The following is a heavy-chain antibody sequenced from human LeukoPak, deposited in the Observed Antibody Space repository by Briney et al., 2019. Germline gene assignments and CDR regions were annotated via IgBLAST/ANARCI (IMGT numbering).Heavy chain of an antibody. V-gene: IGHV4-34*01. D-gene: IGHD6-13*01. CDR3: ARGIAAGFRRSDY. Sequence: PSETLSLTCAVYGGSFSGYYWSWIRQPPGKGLEWIGEINHSGSTNYNPSLKSRVTISVDTSKNQFSLKLSSVTAADTAVYYCARGIAAGFRRSDYWGQGTLVTVSS. J-gene: IGHJ4*02. CDR1: GGSFSGYY. CDR2: INHSGST.